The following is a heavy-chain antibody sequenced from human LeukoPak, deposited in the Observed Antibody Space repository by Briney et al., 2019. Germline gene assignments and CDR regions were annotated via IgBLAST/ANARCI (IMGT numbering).Heavy chain of an antibody. J-gene: IGHJ3*02. Sequence: GGSLRLSCAASGFTFSSYEMNWVRQAPGKGLEWVSYISSSGSTIYYADSVKGRFTISRDNAKNSLYLQMNSLRAEDTAVYYCARVSNYYDSSGYYLGDAFDIWGQGTMVTVSS. D-gene: IGHD3-22*01. V-gene: IGHV3-48*03. CDR2: ISSSGSTI. CDR3: ARVSNYYDSSGYYLGDAFDI. CDR1: GFTFSSYE.